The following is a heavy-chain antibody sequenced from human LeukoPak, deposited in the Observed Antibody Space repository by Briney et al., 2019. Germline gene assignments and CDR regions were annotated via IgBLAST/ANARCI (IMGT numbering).Heavy chain of an antibody. V-gene: IGHV1-8*01. Sequence: EASVKVSCKASGYTFTSYDINWVRQATGQGLEWMGWMNPNNGDTGYAQKFQGRVTMTRNTSISTAYMELSSLRSEDTAVYYCTRGYDTGRYSYDMDVWGQGTTVIVSS. D-gene: IGHD3-10*01. CDR3: TRGYDTGRYSYDMDV. CDR2: MNPNNGDT. J-gene: IGHJ6*02. CDR1: GYTFTSYD.